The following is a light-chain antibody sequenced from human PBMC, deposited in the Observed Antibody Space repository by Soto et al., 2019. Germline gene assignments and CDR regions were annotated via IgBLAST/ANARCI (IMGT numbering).Light chain of an antibody. CDR2: SNN. J-gene: IGLJ3*02. CDR3: AAWDDSLNGRV. V-gene: IGLV1-44*01. Sequence: QSVLTEPPSASGTPGQRVTIFCSGSSSNIRHNPVTWYQQFPGTAPKLLVYSNNQRPSGVPDRFSGSKSGTSASLLIRGLXSEDEAAYYCAAWDDSLNGRVFGGGTKVTVL. CDR1: SSNIRHNP.